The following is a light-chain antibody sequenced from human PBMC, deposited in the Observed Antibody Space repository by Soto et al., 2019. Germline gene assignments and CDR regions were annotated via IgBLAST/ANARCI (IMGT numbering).Light chain of an antibody. Sequence: EIVLTQSPATLSLSPGERATLSCRASQSVSSNLAWFQQKPGQAPRLLIYDTSTRATGIPARFSGSGSGTDFTLTISSLEPEDFAVYYCQQRSNWLLTFGQGTKVEIK. CDR1: QSVSSN. J-gene: IGKJ1*01. CDR3: QQRSNWLLT. CDR2: DTS. V-gene: IGKV3-11*01.